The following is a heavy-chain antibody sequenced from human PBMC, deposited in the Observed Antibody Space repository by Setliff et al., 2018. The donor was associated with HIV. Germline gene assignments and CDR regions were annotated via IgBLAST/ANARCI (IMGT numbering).Heavy chain of an antibody. CDR2: AYSSGGT. V-gene: IGHV4-61*02. CDR3: AREDYYYYGMDV. J-gene: IGHJ6*02. Sequence: LSLTCTVSGGSISSGSYYWSWIRQPAGKGLEWIGRAYSSGGTNYNPSLKSRVTISVDTSKNQFSLKLSSVTAADTAVYYCAREDYYYYGMDVWGQGTTVTVSS. CDR1: GGSISSGSYY.